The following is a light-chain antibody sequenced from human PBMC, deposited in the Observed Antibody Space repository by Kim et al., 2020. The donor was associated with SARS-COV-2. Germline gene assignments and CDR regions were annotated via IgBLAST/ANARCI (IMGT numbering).Light chain of an antibody. V-gene: IGKV3-15*01. J-gene: IGKJ2*01. Sequence: EIVMTQSPATLSVSPGERATLSCRASQSVNSNFAWYQQKPGPAPRLLIYGASTRATDIPDRFSGSGSETVFTLIISNLHSEDIAVYYCQQYDNWPPYSCGQGTKLE. CDR3: QQYDNWPPYS. CDR2: GAS. CDR1: QSVNSN.